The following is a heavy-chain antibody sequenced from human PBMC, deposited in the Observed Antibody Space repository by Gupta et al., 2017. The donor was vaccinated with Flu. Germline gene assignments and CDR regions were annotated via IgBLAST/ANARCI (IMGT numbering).Heavy chain of an antibody. D-gene: IGHD1-26*01. V-gene: IGHV3-23*01. CDR2: ISGSGGST. Sequence: QAPGKGLEWVSGISGSGGSTYYADSVKGRFTISRDNSKNTLYLQMNSLRAEDTAVYYCAKDRWELVDDAFDIWGQGTMVTASS. J-gene: IGHJ3*02. CDR3: AKDRWELVDDAFDI.